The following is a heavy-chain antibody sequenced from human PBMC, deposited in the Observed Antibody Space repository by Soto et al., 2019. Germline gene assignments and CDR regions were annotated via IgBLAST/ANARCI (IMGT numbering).Heavy chain of an antibody. CDR2: ISGSGGST. CDR1: GFTFSSYA. CDR3: AKRSIVWFVEQGAFDI. D-gene: IGHD3-10*01. Sequence: EVQLLESGGGLVQPGGSLRLSCAASGFTFSSYAMSWVRQAPGKGLEWVSAISGSGGSTYYADSVKGRFTISRDNSKNTLYLQMNSLRAEDTAVYYCAKRSIVWFVEQGAFDIWGQGTMVTVSS. J-gene: IGHJ3*02. V-gene: IGHV3-23*01.